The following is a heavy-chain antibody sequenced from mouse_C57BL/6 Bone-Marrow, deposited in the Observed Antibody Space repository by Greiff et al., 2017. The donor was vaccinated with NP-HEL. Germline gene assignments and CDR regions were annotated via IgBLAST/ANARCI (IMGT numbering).Heavy chain of an antibody. Sequence: VHLVESGPGLVQPSQSLSITCTVSGFSLTSYGVHWVRQSPGKGLEWLGVIWSGGSTDYNAAFISRLSISKDNSKSQVFFKMNSLQADDTAIYYCARNSIYYYGSSPYWYFDVWGTGTTVTVSS. CDR2: IWSGGST. CDR1: GFSLTSYG. CDR3: ARNSIYYYGSSPYWYFDV. J-gene: IGHJ1*03. D-gene: IGHD1-1*01. V-gene: IGHV2-2*01.